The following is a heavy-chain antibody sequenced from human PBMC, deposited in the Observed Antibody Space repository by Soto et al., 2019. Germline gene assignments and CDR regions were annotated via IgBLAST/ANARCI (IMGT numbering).Heavy chain of an antibody. Sequence: GSLRLSCAASGFTFSSYAMTWVRQAPGKGLEWVSAISGSGISTYYADSVKGRFTISRDNSKNTLYLQMNSLRAEDTAVFYCAFSIFGELTAPDFDYWGQGTLVTVSS. CDR3: AFSIFGELTAPDFDY. CDR2: ISGSGIST. CDR1: GFTFSSYA. D-gene: IGHD3-3*01. J-gene: IGHJ4*02. V-gene: IGHV3-23*01.